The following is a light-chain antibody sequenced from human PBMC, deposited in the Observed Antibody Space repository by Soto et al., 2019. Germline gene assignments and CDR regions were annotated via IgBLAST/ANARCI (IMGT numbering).Light chain of an antibody. CDR3: QQYDEYPYT. Sequence: DIQMTQSPSTLSASVGDRVTITCRASQSISSWLAWYQQKPGKAPKLLIYDASSLESGVPSRFSGSGSGTEFSLTISSLQPDDFATYYCQQYDEYPYTFGQGTKVDIK. CDR1: QSISSW. CDR2: DAS. V-gene: IGKV1-5*01. J-gene: IGKJ2*01.